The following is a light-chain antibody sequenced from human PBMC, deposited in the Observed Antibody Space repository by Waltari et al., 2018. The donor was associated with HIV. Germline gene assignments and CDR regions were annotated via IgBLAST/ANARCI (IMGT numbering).Light chain of an antibody. CDR3: AAWDDSLNGWV. J-gene: IGLJ3*02. V-gene: IGLV1-44*01. CDR2: SNN. CDR1: SSNIESNT. Sequence: QSVLTQPSSASGTPGPRVAISCSGSSSNIESNTVTWYQQLPGTAPKLLVYSNNQRPSGVPDRISGSKSGTSASLAISGLQSEDEADYYCAAWDDSLNGWVFGGGTKLTVL.